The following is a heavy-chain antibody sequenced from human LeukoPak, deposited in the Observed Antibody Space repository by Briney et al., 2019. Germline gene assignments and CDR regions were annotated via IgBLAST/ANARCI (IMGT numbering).Heavy chain of an antibody. Sequence: QPGGSLRLSCAASGFTFSNYLMHWVRQVPGKGLVWVSGINGVGSTTNYADSVKGRFTISRDNAKNTLYLQMSSLRAEDTAVYYCARGNSGFDYWGQGTLVTVSS. CDR1: GFTFSNYL. CDR3: ARGNSGFDY. CDR2: INGVGSTT. D-gene: IGHD4-23*01. V-gene: IGHV3-74*01. J-gene: IGHJ4*02.